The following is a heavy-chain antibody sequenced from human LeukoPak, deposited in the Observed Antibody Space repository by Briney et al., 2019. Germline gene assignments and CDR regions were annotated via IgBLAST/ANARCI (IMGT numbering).Heavy chain of an antibody. Sequence: ASVKVSCKASGYTFTSYGISWVRQAPGQGLEWMGWISDYNGNTNYAQKLQGRVTITTDTSTSTAYMELRSLRSDDTAVYYCARETYSSGWSGMDYWGQGTLVTVSS. CDR1: GYTFTSYG. CDR2: ISDYNGNT. J-gene: IGHJ4*02. V-gene: IGHV1-18*01. CDR3: ARETYSSGWSGMDY. D-gene: IGHD6-19*01.